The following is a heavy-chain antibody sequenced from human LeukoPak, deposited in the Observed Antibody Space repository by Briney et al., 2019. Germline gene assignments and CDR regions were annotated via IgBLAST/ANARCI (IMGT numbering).Heavy chain of an antibody. J-gene: IGHJ4*02. V-gene: IGHV3-48*02. Sequence: PGGSLRLSCAASEFTFSSYNMNWVRQAPGKGLEWVSYISSSSSTIYYADSVKGRFTISRDNAKNSLYLQMNSLRDEDTAVYYCARDYYDSSGYYYGSDWGQGTLVTVSS. D-gene: IGHD3-22*01. CDR3: ARDYYDSSGYYYGSD. CDR2: ISSSSSTI. CDR1: EFTFSSYN.